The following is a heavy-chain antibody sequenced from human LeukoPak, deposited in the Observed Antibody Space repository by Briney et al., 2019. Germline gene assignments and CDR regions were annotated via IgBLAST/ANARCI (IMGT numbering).Heavy chain of an antibody. J-gene: IGHJ4*02. Sequence: GGSLRLSCAASGFTFSSYAMSWVRQAPGKGPEWVSAISGSGGSTYYADSVKGRFTISRDNSKNTLYLQMNSLRAEDTAVYYCAKWAGVTMIVVVTPLDYWGQGTLVTVSS. CDR2: ISGSGGST. CDR3: AKWAGVTMIVVVTPLDY. D-gene: IGHD3-22*01. CDR1: GFTFSSYA. V-gene: IGHV3-23*01.